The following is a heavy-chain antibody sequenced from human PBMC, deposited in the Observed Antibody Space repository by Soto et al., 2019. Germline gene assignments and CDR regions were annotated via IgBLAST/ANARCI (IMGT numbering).Heavy chain of an antibody. CDR2: VWYDGGNK. V-gene: IGHV3-33*03. CDR3: GTAGQCRPRERLSSTVSFDC. D-gene: IGHD4-17*01. CDR1: GFNFSSYV. J-gene: IGHJ4*02. Sequence: QVQLVESGGGVVQPGRSLRLSCAASGFNFSSYVMHWVRQAPGKGLEWVAVVWYDGGNKYYADSVKGRFTISRDNSNNTLYMSMNSLRAEDTAVYYWGTAGQCRPRERLSSTVSFDCWGRVTLGTLSS.